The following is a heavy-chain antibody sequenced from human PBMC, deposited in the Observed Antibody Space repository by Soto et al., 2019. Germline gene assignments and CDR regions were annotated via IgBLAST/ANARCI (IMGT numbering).Heavy chain of an antibody. CDR3: ATEPFYRAIDY. V-gene: IGHV3-7*01. CDR1: GFNFGASW. J-gene: IGHJ4*02. CDR2: IKQDGSEK. D-gene: IGHD3-10*01. Sequence: EVQLMESGGGLVQPGGSLRLSCAASGFNFGASWMAWVRQAPGKGLEWVADIKQDGSEKNYVDSVKGRVTISRDDAKNSLYLQMNSLRAEDTPVYYCATEPFYRAIDYWGLGTLVTVSS.